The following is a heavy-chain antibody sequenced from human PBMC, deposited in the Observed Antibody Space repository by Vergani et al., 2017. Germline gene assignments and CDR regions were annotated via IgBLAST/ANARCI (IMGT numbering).Heavy chain of an antibody. CDR3: TRQPQEGASGPPSVPT. J-gene: IGHJ4*02. CDR2: IYHSGST. CDR1: GYSIRNGYY. V-gene: IGHV4-38-2*01. D-gene: IGHD5-12*01. Sequence: QVQLQESGPGLVEPSETLSLTCAVSGYSIRNGYYWGWIRQPPGRGLVWIGSIYHSGSTNYNPSLKGRVTISFDTAKNDFSLKVTSVTAADTAVYYCTRQPQEGASGPPSVPTWGQGISVIVSS.